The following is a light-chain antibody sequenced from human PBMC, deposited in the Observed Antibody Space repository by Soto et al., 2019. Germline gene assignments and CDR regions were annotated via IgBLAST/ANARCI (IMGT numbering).Light chain of an antibody. Sequence: EIVLTQSPATLSLSPGERATLSCRASQSVSSYLAWCQQKPGQAPRLLIYDASNRATGIPVRFSGSGSGTDFTLTISSLEPEDFAVYYCQQRSNWPLTFGGGTKVDIK. CDR3: QQRSNWPLT. V-gene: IGKV3-11*01. CDR2: DAS. CDR1: QSVSSY. J-gene: IGKJ4*01.